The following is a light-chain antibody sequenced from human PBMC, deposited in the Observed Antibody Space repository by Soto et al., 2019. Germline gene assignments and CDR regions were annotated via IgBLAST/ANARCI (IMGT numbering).Light chain of an antibody. V-gene: IGKV3-15*01. Sequence: EIVMTQSPATLSVSPGERATLSCRASQSVSSNLAWYQQKPGQAPRLLIYGASTRATGIPARFSGSGSGTEFTLTISSLQSEDFAVYYCQQYNNWPPTFGQGIKVDI. CDR3: QQYNNWPPT. J-gene: IGKJ1*01. CDR1: QSVSSN. CDR2: GAS.